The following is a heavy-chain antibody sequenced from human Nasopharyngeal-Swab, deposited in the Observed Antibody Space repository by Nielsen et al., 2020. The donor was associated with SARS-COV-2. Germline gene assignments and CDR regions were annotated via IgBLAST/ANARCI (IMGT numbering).Heavy chain of an antibody. J-gene: IGHJ4*02. Sequence: GGSLRLSCTASGFTFGDYAMSWFRQAPGKGLEWVSAISGSGGSTYYADSVKGRFTISRDNSKNTLYLQMNSLRAEDTAVYYCANIYYDSSGYYWGQGTLVTVSS. V-gene: IGHV3-23*01. D-gene: IGHD3-22*01. CDR3: ANIYYDSSGYY. CDR2: ISGSGGST. CDR1: GFTFGDYA.